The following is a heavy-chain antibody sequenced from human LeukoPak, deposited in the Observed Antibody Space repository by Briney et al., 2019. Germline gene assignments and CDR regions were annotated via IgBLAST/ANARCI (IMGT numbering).Heavy chain of an antibody. CDR2: ISGSGGST. J-gene: IGHJ4*02. Sequence: GGSLRLSCAASGFTFSSYAMSWVRQAPGKGLEGVSAISGSGGSTYYADSVKGRFTIPRDNSKNTLYLQMNSLRAEDTAVYYCAKGGANNYYDSSGYFPLDYWGQGTLVTVSS. V-gene: IGHV3-23*01. D-gene: IGHD3-22*01. CDR1: GFTFSSYA. CDR3: AKGGANNYYDSSGYFPLDY.